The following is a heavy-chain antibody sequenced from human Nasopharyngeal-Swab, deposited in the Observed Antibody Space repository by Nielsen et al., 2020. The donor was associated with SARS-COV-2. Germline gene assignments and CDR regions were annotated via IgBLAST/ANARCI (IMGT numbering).Heavy chain of an antibody. D-gene: IGHD3-22*01. CDR2: IYPGDSDT. CDR1: GYRFISYW. J-gene: IGHJ3*02. V-gene: IGHV5-51*01. CDR3: ARTAIEGGYYRGDAFDI. Sequence: GESLKISCKGSGYRFISYWIGWVCQMPGKGLEWMGIIYPGDSDTRYSPSFQGQVTISADKSISTAYLQWSSLKASDTAMYYCARTAIEGGYYRGDAFDIWGQGTMVTVSS.